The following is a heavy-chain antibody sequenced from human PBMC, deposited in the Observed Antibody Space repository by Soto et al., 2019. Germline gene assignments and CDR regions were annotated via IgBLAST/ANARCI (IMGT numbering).Heavy chain of an antibody. CDR1: GFTFSNAW. CDR3: TTTLSDTAMISQS. V-gene: IGHV3-15*01. J-gene: IGHJ5*02. Sequence: GGSLRLSCAASGFTFSNAWMSWVRQAPGKGLGWVGRIKSKTGGGTTDYAAPVKGRFTISRDDSKNTLYLQMNSLKTEDTAVYYCTTTLSDTAMISQSWGQGTLVTVSS. CDR2: IKSKTGGGTT. D-gene: IGHD5-18*01.